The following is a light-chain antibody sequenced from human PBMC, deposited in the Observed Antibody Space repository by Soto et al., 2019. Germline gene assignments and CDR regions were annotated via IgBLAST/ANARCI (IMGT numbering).Light chain of an antibody. Sequence: QSVLTQPRSVSGSPRQSVTPSCTGTSSDVGGYDYVSWYQQHPGKAPKLILYDVNDRPSGVPDRFSGSKSGNTASLTISGLQSEDEADYFCCSFSGTDTLYVFGTGTKVTVL. CDR3: CSFSGTDTLYV. V-gene: IGLV2-11*01. CDR2: DVN. J-gene: IGLJ1*01. CDR1: SSDVGGYDY.